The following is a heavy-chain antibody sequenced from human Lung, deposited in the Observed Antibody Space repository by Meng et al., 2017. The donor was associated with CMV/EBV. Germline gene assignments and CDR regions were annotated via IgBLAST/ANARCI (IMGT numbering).Heavy chain of an antibody. V-gene: IGHV4-39*01. J-gene: IGHJ4*02. CDR3: ARQGGNVVVTHFDF. Sequence: SGGSITRGGSSWGWIRQPPGKGLGWVGSIAYSGSTYYRPSLKSRVIISVDTSKNNFSLRLNSVTAADTAVYYCARQGGNVVVTHFDFWGQGTLVTVSS. CDR2: IAYSGST. CDR1: GGSITRGGSS. D-gene: IGHD2-21*02.